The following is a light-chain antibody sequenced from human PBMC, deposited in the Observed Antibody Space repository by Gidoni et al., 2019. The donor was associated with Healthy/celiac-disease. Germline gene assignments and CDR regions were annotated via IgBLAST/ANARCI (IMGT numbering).Light chain of an antibody. J-gene: IGKJ1*01. V-gene: IGKV1-27*01. CDR1: QGISKY. Sequence: DIQMNQAPSSLSASVGDRVTITCRASQGISKYLAWYQQKPGKVPKLLIYAASTLQSGVPSRFSGSGSGTDFTLTISSLQPEDVATYYCQQYYSAPRTFGQGTQLEIK. CDR3: QQYYSAPRT. CDR2: AAS.